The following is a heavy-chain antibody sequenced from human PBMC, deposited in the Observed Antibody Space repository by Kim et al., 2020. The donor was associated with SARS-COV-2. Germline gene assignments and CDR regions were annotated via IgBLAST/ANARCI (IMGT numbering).Heavy chain of an antibody. CDR1: GFTFSSYA. V-gene: IGHV3-30*04. CDR3: ARDTVTAHHRFDY. J-gene: IGHJ4*02. Sequence: GGSLRLSCAASGFTFSSYAMHWVRQAPGKGLEWVAVISYDGSNKYYADSVKGRFTISRDNSKNTLYLQMNSLRAEDTAVYYCARDTVTAHHRFDYWGQGTLVTVSS. D-gene: IGHD4-17*01. CDR2: ISYDGSNK.